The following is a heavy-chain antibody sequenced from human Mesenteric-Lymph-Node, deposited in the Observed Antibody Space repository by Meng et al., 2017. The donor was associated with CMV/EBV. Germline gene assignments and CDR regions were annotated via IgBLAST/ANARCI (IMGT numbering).Heavy chain of an antibody. Sequence: GESLKISCAASGFSFSINGMHWVRQAPGKGLEWVAFTRFDGRIFYPDSVTGRFTISRDNSNSMLYLHMDSLRAEDTAVYYCVKDGGQPGTMFFAFDVWGEGTMVTVSS. J-gene: IGHJ3*01. CDR1: GFSFSING. CDR3: VKDGGQPGTMFFAFDV. CDR2: TRFDGRI. D-gene: IGHD3-10*02. V-gene: IGHV3-30*02.